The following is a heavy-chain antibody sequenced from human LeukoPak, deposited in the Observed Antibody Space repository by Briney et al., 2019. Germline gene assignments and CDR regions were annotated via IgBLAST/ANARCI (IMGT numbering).Heavy chain of an antibody. V-gene: IGHV3-30*18. CDR2: ISHDGSSK. CDR1: GFTFSSYG. Sequence: PGGSLRLSCAASGFTFSSYGMRWVRQAPGKGLEWVAVISHDGSSKYFADSVKGRFTISRDNPKNMVDLQMHSLRAEDTAVYYCAKSIRFCSSSSCFAGYYNYGLHVWGQGTTVIVSS. D-gene: IGHD2-2*01. J-gene: IGHJ6*02. CDR3: AKSIRFCSSSSCFAGYYNYGLHV.